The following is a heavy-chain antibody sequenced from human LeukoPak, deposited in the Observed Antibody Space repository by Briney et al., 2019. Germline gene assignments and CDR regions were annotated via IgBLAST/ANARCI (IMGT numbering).Heavy chain of an antibody. D-gene: IGHD2-2*01. Sequence: GGSLRLSCAASGFTFSSYWMSWVRQAPGKGLEWVANIKQDGSEKYYVDSVKGRFTISRDNAKNSLYLQMNSLRAEDTAVYYCARDLYCSSTSCYDAAGYCGMDVWGQGTTVTVSS. CDR1: GFTFSSYW. CDR3: ARDLYCSSTSCYDAAGYCGMDV. V-gene: IGHV3-7*01. CDR2: IKQDGSEK. J-gene: IGHJ6*02.